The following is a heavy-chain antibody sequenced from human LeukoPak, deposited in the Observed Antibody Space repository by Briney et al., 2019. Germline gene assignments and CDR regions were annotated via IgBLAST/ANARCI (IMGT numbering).Heavy chain of an antibody. CDR3: ARDDDYIRYYGMDV. CDR1: GFTFSSYA. V-gene: IGHV3-30-3*01. D-gene: IGHD4-11*01. CDR2: ISYDGSNK. Sequence: GGSLRLSCAASGFTFSSYAMHWVRQAPGKGLEWVAVISYDGSNKYYADSVKGRFTISRDNAKNSLYLQMNSLRAEDTAVYYCARDDDYIRYYGMDVWGQGTTVTVSS. J-gene: IGHJ6*02.